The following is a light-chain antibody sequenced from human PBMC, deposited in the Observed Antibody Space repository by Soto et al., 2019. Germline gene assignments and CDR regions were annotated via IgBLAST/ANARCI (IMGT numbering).Light chain of an antibody. J-gene: IGKJ5*01. CDR1: QSVSSSY. CDR2: GAS. CDR3: QQYGSSPLIT. Sequence: EIVLTQSPGTLSLSPGERATLSCRASQSVSSSYLAWYQQEPGQAPRLLIYGASSRATGIPDRFSGSGSGTDFTLTINRLEPEDFAVYYCQQYGSSPLITFGQGTRLEIK. V-gene: IGKV3-20*01.